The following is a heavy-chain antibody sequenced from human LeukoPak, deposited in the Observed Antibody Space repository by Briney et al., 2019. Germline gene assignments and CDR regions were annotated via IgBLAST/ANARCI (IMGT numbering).Heavy chain of an antibody. Sequence: ASVDVSYRASGYIFTIYYIHWVRQAPGQGLEWMGVINPSGGGTSYTQKFQGRVTMTRDTSTSTVYMELSSLKSEDTAVYYCARARPDFDYWGQGTLVTVSS. J-gene: IGHJ4*02. CDR2: INPSGGGT. CDR1: GYIFTIYY. V-gene: IGHV1-46*01. CDR3: ARARPDFDY.